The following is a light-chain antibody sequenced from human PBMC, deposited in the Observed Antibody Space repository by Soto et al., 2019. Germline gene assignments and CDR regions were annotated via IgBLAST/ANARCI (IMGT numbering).Light chain of an antibody. J-gene: IGKJ5*01. V-gene: IGKV3-20*01. Sequence: EIVLTQSPGTLSLSPGERATLSCRASQSVSSSYLAWYQQKPGQAPRLLIYGASNRATGIPDRFSGSGSGTDFTLTISRREPEAFAVYYCQQYGSSPLATFGQGTRLEIK. CDR1: QSVSSSY. CDR2: GAS. CDR3: QQYGSSPLAT.